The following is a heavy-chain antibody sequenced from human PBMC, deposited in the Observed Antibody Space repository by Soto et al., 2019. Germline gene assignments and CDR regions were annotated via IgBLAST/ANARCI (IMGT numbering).Heavy chain of an antibody. V-gene: IGHV1-2*02. Sequence: ASVKVSCKASGYTFTGYYMHWVRQAPGQGLEWMGWINPNSGGTNYAQKFQGRVTMTRDTSISTAYVELSRLRSDDTAVYYCARARGYSGYDPDYWGQGTLVTVSS. CDR1: GYTFTGYY. D-gene: IGHD5-12*01. J-gene: IGHJ4*02. CDR3: ARARGYSGYDPDY. CDR2: INPNSGGT.